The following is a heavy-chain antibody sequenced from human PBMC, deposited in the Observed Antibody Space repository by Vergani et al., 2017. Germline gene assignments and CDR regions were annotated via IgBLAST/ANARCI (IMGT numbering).Heavy chain of an antibody. CDR3: ARVGSSWYNGDYYYGMDV. Sequence: QVQLVQSGAEVKKPGASVKVSCKASGYTFTSSGISWVRQAPGQGLEWMGWISAYNGNTNYAQKLQGRVTMTTDTSTSTAYMELRSLRSGDTAVYYCARVGSSWYNGDYYYGMDVWGQGTTVTVSS. CDR1: GYTFTSSG. V-gene: IGHV1-18*01. CDR2: ISAYNGNT. D-gene: IGHD6-13*01. J-gene: IGHJ6*02.